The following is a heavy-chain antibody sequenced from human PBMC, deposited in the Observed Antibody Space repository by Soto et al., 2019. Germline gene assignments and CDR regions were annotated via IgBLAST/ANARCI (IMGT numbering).Heavy chain of an antibody. D-gene: IGHD4-17*01. Sequence: GGSLRLSCAASGFTVSSNYMSWVRQAPGKGLEWVSVIYSGGSTYYADFVKGRFTISRHNSKNTLYLQMNSLRAEDTAVYYCARGGLYGDYAFDIWGQGTMVTVSS. CDR1: GFTVSSNY. CDR3: ARGGLYGDYAFDI. CDR2: IYSGGST. J-gene: IGHJ3*02. V-gene: IGHV3-66*01.